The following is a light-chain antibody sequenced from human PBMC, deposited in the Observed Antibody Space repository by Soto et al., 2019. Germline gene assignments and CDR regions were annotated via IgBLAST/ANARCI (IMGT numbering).Light chain of an antibody. CDR3: QQYNSYSEA. Sequence: DIQMTQSPSSVSASVGDRVTITCRASQGISNWLAWYQQKPGKVPKLLIYAASSLQSGVPSRFSGSGSGTEFTLTISSLQPDDFATYYCQQYNSYSEAFGQGTKVDIK. J-gene: IGKJ1*01. CDR1: QGISNW. V-gene: IGKV1D-16*01. CDR2: AAS.